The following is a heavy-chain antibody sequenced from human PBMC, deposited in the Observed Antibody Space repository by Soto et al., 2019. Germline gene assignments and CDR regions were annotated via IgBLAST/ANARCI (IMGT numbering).Heavy chain of an antibody. Sequence: PSETLSLTCTVSGGSISSYYWSWIRQPPGKGLEWIGYIHYSGSTNYNPSLKSRVTISEDTSKNQFSLKLSSVTAADTAVYYCARLGGSYAVPHFDYWGQGTLVTVSS. J-gene: IGHJ4*02. CDR3: ARLGGSYAVPHFDY. D-gene: IGHD1-26*01. CDR1: GGSISSYY. CDR2: IHYSGST. V-gene: IGHV4-59*01.